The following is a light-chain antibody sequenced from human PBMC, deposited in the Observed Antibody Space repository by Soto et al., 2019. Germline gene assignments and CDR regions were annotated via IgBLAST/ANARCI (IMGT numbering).Light chain of an antibody. Sequence: QSVLTQPPSASGTPGQRITISCSGSSSNIGSNYVYWYQQLPGTAPKLLIYRNNQRPSGVPDRFSGSKSGTSASLAISGLRSEDEADYYCAAWDDSQKVFGTGTKLTVL. CDR1: SSNIGSNY. CDR3: AAWDDSQKV. J-gene: IGLJ1*01. V-gene: IGLV1-47*01. CDR2: RNN.